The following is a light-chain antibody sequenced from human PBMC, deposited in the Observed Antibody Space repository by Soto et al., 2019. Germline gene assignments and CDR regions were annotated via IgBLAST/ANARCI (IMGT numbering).Light chain of an antibody. CDR1: QSVSSN. CDR2: GAS. Sequence: EILMTQSPATLSVSPGERATLSCMASQSVSSNLAWYQQKPGQAPRLLIYGASTRATGIPARFSGSGSGTEFNLTISSLQSEDFAVYYCQQYNNWPPRYTFGQGTKLEIK. J-gene: IGKJ2*01. CDR3: QQYNNWPPRYT. V-gene: IGKV3-15*01.